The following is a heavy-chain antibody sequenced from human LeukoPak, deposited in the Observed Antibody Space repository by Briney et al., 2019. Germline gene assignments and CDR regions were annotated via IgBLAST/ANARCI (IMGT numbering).Heavy chain of an antibody. Sequence: SETLSLTCTVSGGSISSSSYSWGWIRQPPGKGLEWIGSIYYSGSTSYNPSLKSRVTISVDTSKNQFSLNLSSVTAADTAVYSCATALIVVVPAAMRWVPGWFDPWGQGTLVTASS. CDR3: ATALIVVVPAAMRWVPGWFDP. J-gene: IGHJ5*02. V-gene: IGHV4-39*01. CDR2: IYYSGST. CDR1: GGSISSSSYS. D-gene: IGHD2-2*01.